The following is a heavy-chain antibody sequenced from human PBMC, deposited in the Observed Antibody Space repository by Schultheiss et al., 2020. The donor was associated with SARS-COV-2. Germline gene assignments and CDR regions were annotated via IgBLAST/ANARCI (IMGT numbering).Heavy chain of an antibody. V-gene: IGHV5-51*01. Sequence: GESLKISCKGSGYSFVSYWIGWVRQMPGKGLEWMGIIYPGDSDTRYSPSFQGQVTISADRSISTAYLQWSSLKASDTAMYYCARPTIFGSGGYYYYYGMDVWGQGTTVTVSS. CDR3: ARPTIFGSGGYYYYYGMDV. CDR2: IYPGDSDT. D-gene: IGHD3-3*01. J-gene: IGHJ6*02. CDR1: GYSFVSYW.